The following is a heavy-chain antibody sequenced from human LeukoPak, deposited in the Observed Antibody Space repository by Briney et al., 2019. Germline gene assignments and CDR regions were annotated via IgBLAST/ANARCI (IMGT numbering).Heavy chain of an antibody. CDR1: GGSFSGYY. J-gene: IGHJ4*02. CDR3: ARRNGRSGARFLDY. CDR2: INHSGST. V-gene: IGHV4-34*01. D-gene: IGHD6-19*01. Sequence: SETLSLTCAVYGGSFSGYYWSWIRQPPGKGLEWIGEINHSGSTNYNPSLKSRVTISVDTSKNQFSLKLSPVTAADTAVYYCARRNGRSGARFLDYWGRGTLVTVSS.